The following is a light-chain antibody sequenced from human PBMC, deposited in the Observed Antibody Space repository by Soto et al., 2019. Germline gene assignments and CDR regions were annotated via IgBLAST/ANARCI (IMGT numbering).Light chain of an antibody. V-gene: IGLV2-14*01. CDR1: SSDVGTCNY. CDR2: DVS. Sequence: QSVLTQPASVSGSPGQSITISCTGTSSDVGTCNYVSWYQQHAGKVPKLMIYDVSNRPSGVSDRFSGSKSGNTASLTISGLQAEDEADYYCTSYTSSSTLVFGGGTKLTVL. J-gene: IGLJ2*01. CDR3: TSYTSSSTLV.